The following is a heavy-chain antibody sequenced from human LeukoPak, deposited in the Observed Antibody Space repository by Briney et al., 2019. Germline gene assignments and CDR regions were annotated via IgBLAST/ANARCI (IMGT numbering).Heavy chain of an antibody. CDR3: ATYGGNTAEYFQH. CDR1: GGIYRITA. CDR2: TIPMSTTA. J-gene: IGHJ1*01. V-gene: IGHV1-69*05. D-gene: IGHD4-23*01. Sequence: GASVKVSCKVSGGIYRITAITWVRQAPGQGLEWMGGTIPMSTTANYAQKFQGRVTITRDDSTSTAYMEVSSLRSEDTALYYCATYGGNTAEYFQHWGQGTLVTVSS.